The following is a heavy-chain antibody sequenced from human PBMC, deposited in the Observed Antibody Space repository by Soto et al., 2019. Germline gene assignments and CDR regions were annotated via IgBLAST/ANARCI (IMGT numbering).Heavy chain of an antibody. CDR3: AREFSNSPEAFDF. Sequence: QVQLQESGPGLVKPSETLSLTCTVSGVSVNSDSYYWSWIRQPPGKGLEWIGYIYYTGSTTYNPSLKSRVTISLDTSRNHFSLSQSSVTAADTAVFYCAREFSNSPEAFDFWGRGTLVTVSS. CDR1: GVSVNSDSYY. D-gene: IGHD6-6*01. J-gene: IGHJ4*02. V-gene: IGHV4-61*03. CDR2: IYYTGST.